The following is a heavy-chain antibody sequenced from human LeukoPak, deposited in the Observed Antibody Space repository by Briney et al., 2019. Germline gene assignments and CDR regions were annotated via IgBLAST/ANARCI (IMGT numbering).Heavy chain of an antibody. D-gene: IGHD4-17*01. V-gene: IGHV4-34*01. CDR2: INHSGST. CDR1: GGSFSGYY. CDR3: ARGKRLRRWFDP. Sequence: SETLSLTCAVYGGSFSGYYWSWIRQPPGKGLEWIGEINHSGSTNYNPSLKSRVTISVDTSKNQFSLKLSSVTAADTAVYYCARGKRLRRWFDPWGQETLVTVSS. J-gene: IGHJ5*02.